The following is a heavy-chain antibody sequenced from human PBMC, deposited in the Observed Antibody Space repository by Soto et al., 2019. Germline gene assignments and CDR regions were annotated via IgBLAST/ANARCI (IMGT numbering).Heavy chain of an antibody. V-gene: IGHV3-30*03. D-gene: IGHD1-26*01. Sequence: QVQLVESGGGVAQPGRSLGLSCAASGFTFSHYGIHWVRQAPGKGLEWLAVISYDGSNKHYADSVKGRFTVSRDNSKNSLYLQMNSLRAEDTAVYFCARYSGKYQGPIDYWGQGTLVTVSS. CDR2: ISYDGSNK. CDR3: ARYSGKYQGPIDY. CDR1: GFTFSHYG. J-gene: IGHJ4*02.